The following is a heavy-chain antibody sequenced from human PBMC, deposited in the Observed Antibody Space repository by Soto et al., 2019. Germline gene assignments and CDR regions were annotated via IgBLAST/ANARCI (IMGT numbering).Heavy chain of an antibody. CDR1: GGSISSGGYY. V-gene: IGHV4-31*03. CDR2: IYYSGRT. Sequence: SETLSLTCTVSGGSISSGGYYWSWIRQHPGKGLEWIGYIYYSGRTYYNPSLHSRVSIAVDTTENQFSLKLTPVTAADTSVYYCASGSFSSSSSWFDPWGRGTLVTVSS. CDR3: ASGSFSSSSSWFDP. D-gene: IGHD6-6*01. J-gene: IGHJ5*02.